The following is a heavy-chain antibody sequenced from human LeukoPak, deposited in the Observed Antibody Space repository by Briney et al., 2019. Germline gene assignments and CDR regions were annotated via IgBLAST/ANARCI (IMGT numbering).Heavy chain of an antibody. J-gene: IGHJ4*02. CDR3: ARDSPERGYSYGPLDNYFDY. V-gene: IGHV1-69*13. D-gene: IGHD5-18*01. CDR2: IIPIFGTA. Sequence: ASVKVSCKASGGTFSSYAISWVRQAPGQGLEWMGGIIPIFGTANYAQKFQGRVTITADESTSTAYMELSSLRSEDTAVYYCARDSPERGYSYGPLDNYFDYWGQGTLVTVSS. CDR1: GGTFSSYA.